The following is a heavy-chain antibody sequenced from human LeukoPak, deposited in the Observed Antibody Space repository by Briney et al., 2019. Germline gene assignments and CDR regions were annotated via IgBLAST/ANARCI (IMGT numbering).Heavy chain of an antibody. CDR2: IRYDGSNK. J-gene: IGHJ4*02. V-gene: IGHV3-30*02. CDR1: GFTFSSYG. CDR3: ARNVGDFWSGLGGY. Sequence: PGGSLRLSCAASGFTFSSYGMHWVRQAPGKGLEWVAFIRYDGSNKYYADSVKGRFTISRDNSKNTLYLQMNSLRAEDTAVYYCARNVGDFWSGLGGYWGQGTLVTVSS. D-gene: IGHD3-3*01.